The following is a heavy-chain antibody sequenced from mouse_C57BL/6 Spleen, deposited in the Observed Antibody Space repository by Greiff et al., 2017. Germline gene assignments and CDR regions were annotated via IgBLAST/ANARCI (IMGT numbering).Heavy chain of an antibody. V-gene: IGHV2-5*01. CDR1: GFSLTSYG. CDR3: AHITTVVATDWYFDV. Sequence: QVQLQQSGPGLVQPSQSLSITCTVSGFSLTSYGVHWVRQSPGKGLEWLGVIWRGGSTDYNAAFMSRLSITKDNSKSQVFFKMNSLQADDTAIYYCAHITTVVATDWYFDVWGTGTTVTVSS. CDR2: IWRGGST. J-gene: IGHJ1*03. D-gene: IGHD1-1*01.